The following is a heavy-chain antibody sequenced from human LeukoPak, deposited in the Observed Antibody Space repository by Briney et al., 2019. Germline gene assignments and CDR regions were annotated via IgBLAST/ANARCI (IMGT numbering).Heavy chain of an antibody. V-gene: IGHV4-59*01. J-gene: IGHJ6*02. CDR3: ARGVGSGRNYYYYYGLDV. CDR1: GGSISTYY. CDR2: NYDSGST. D-gene: IGHD3-10*01. Sequence: SETLSLTCTVAGGSISTYYGSWIRQPPGKGLEWIGYNYDSGSTNYNPSLKSRVTISVDTSKNQFPLKLSSVTAADTDVYYYARGVGSGRNYYYYYGLDVWGQGTTVTVSS.